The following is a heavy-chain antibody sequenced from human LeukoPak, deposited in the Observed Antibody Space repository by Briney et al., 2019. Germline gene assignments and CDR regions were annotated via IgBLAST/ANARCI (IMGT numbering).Heavy chain of an antibody. D-gene: IGHD3-16*02. CDR1: GFTFSAYA. CDR2: ISAGGGAT. CDR3: ARGSDFVWGSYRPYFDY. J-gene: IGHJ4*02. Sequence: GGSLRLSCTASGFTFSAYAMSWVRQAPGKGLEWVSLISAGGGATHYADSVRGRFTISRDNAKNSLYLQMNSLRAEDTAVYYCARGSDFVWGSYRPYFDYWGQGTLVTVSS. V-gene: IGHV3-23*01.